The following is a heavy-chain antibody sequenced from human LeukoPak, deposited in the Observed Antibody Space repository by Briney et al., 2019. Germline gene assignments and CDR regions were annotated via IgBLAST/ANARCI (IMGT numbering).Heavy chain of an antibody. V-gene: IGHV3-48*01. J-gene: IGHJ5*02. CDR1: GSTFSSYS. D-gene: IGHD3-10*01. CDR2: ISSSSSTI. CDR3: ASGAGYYYGSGSHLGWFDP. Sequence: GGSLRLSCAASGSTFSSYSMNWVRQAPGKGLEWVSYISSSSSTIYYADSVKGRFTISRDNAKNSLYLQMNSLRAEDTAVYYCASGAGYYYGSGSHLGWFDPWGQGTLATVSS.